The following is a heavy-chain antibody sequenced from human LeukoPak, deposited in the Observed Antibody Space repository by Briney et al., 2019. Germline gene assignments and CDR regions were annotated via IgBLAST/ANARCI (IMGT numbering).Heavy chain of an antibody. J-gene: IGHJ3*02. CDR1: DGSISSSIHY. CDR3: RRYGLLRLSEINAFDI. CDR2: VYYSGST. D-gene: IGHD5-18*01. Sequence: PSETLSLTCTVSDGSISSSIHYWSWLRQSPGKGLEWIASVYYSGSTYYNSSLKSRVTISIDRTKNQFSLKLSSVTAADTAIYYCRRYGLLRLSEINAFDIWGQGTMVTVSS. V-gene: IGHV4-39*07.